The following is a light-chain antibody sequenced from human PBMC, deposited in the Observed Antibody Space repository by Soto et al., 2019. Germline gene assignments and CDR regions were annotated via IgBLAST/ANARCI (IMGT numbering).Light chain of an antibody. CDR1: SPNIGSNY. CDR3: AAWDDSLSGPWV. CDR2: SNN. V-gene: IGLV1-47*02. J-gene: IGLJ3*02. Sequence: QSVLTQPPSASGTPGQRVTISCSGSSPNIGSNYVYWYQQLPGTAPKLLIYSNNQRPSGVPDRFSGSKSGTSASLAISGLRSEDEADYYCAAWDDSLSGPWVFGGGTQLTVL.